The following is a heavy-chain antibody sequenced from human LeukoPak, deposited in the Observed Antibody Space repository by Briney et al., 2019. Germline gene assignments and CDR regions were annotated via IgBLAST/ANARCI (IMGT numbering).Heavy chain of an antibody. CDR1: GGTFSSYA. CDR3: ARDEPHQRLSAFDI. V-gene: IGHV1-69*05. CDR2: IIPIFGTA. J-gene: IGHJ3*02. Sequence: SVKVSCKASGGTFSSYAISWVRQAPGQGLEWMGGIIPIFGTANYAQKFQGRVTITTDESTSTAYMELSSLRSEDTAVYYCARDEPHQRLSAFDIWGQGTMVTVSS. D-gene: IGHD2/OR15-2a*01.